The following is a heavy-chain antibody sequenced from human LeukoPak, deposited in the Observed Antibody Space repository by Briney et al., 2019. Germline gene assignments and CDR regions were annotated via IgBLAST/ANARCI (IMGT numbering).Heavy chain of an antibody. J-gene: IGHJ4*02. CDR1: GYTFTSYD. V-gene: IGHV1-8*03. D-gene: IGHD3-10*01. CDR2: MNPNSGNT. Sequence: GASVKVSCKASGYTFTSYDINWVRQATGQGLEWMGWMNPNSGNTGYAQKFQGRVTITRNTSISTAYMELSSLRSEDTAVYYCAVLYGSGSFKDYWGQGTLVTVSS. CDR3: AVLYGSGSFKDY.